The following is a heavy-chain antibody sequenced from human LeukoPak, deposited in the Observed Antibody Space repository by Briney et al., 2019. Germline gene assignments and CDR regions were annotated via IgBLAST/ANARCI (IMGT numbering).Heavy chain of an antibody. Sequence: GRSLRLSCAASGFTFSSYAMHWVRQAPGKGLEWVAVISYDGSNKYYADSVKGRFTISRDNSKNTLYLQMNSLRAEDTAVYYCARDLGSRRIAAAVASLYFDYWGQGTLVTVSS. CDR3: ARDLGSRRIAAAVASLYFDY. V-gene: IGHV3-30-3*01. CDR2: ISYDGSNK. CDR1: GFTFSSYA. D-gene: IGHD6-13*01. J-gene: IGHJ4*02.